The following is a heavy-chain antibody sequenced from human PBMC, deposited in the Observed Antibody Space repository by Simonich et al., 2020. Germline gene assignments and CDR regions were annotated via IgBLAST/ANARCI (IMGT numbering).Heavy chain of an antibody. D-gene: IGHD6-13*01. Sequence: QVQLQQWGAGLLKPSETLSLTCAVYGGSFSGYYWSWIHQPPGKGLEWIGEINHSGSTNTNPSLKSRVTISVDTSKNQFSLKLSSVTAADTAVYYCARHTVKSIAATNYYYGMDVWGQGTTVTVSS. CDR3: ARHTVKSIAATNYYYGMDV. CDR1: GGSFSGYY. J-gene: IGHJ6*02. V-gene: IGHV4-34*01. CDR2: INHSGST.